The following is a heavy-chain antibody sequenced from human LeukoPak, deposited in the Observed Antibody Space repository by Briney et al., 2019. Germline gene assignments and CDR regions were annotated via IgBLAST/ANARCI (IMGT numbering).Heavy chain of an antibody. CDR3: TRELGTARIDN. CDR2: IRSKANNYAT. J-gene: IGHJ4*02. D-gene: IGHD5-18*01. CDR1: GFSFSDSA. V-gene: IGHV3-73*01. Sequence: PGGSLRLSCAASGFSFSDSAMHWVRQASGQASGKGLEWVGRIRSKANNYATAYAEALKARFTVSRDDSKNTVYLQMNSLRSEDTAVYYCTRELGTARIDNWGQGTLVTVSS.